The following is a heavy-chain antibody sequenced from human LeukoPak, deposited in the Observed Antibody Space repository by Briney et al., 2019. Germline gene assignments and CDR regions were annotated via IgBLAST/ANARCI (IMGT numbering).Heavy chain of an antibody. CDR3: ARVAGRHWFDP. J-gene: IGHJ5*02. CDR1: GFTFSSYA. Sequence: GGSLRLSCAASGFTFSSYAMSWVRQAPGRGLEWVSSIRPSGDNTYYGDSVKGRFTISRDNSKNTVYLQMNNMGVDDTAVYYCARVAGRHWFDPWGQGTLVTVSS. V-gene: IGHV3-23*01. CDR2: IRPSGDNT. D-gene: IGHD6-19*01.